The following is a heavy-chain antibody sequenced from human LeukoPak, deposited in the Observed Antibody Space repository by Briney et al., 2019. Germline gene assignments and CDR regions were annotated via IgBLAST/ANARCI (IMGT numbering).Heavy chain of an antibody. CDR3: ASYGSGSYYMGFDY. CDR1: GGSISSYY. CDR2: FYYSGCT. J-gene: IGHJ4*02. V-gene: IGHV4-59*01. Sequence: ASETLSLTCTVSGGSISSYYWSWIRQPPGKGLEWIGYFYYSGCTNYNPSLKSRVTISVDTSKNQFSLKLSSVTAADTAVYYCASYGSGSYYMGFDYWGQGTLVTVSS. D-gene: IGHD3-10*01.